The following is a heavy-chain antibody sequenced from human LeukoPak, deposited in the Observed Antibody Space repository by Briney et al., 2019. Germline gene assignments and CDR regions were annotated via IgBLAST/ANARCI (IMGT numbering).Heavy chain of an antibody. D-gene: IGHD3-3*01. CDR1: GGSISSNSYY. J-gene: IGHJ6*03. CDR3: ARAKRLRFFFPYMDV. Sequence: SETLSLTCAVSGGSISSNSYYWGWIRQPPGKGLEWIGSIYYSGSTYYNPSLKSRVTISVDTSKNQFSLKLSSVTAADTAVYYCARAKRLRFFFPYMDVWGKGTTVTISS. CDR2: IYYSGST. V-gene: IGHV4-39*01.